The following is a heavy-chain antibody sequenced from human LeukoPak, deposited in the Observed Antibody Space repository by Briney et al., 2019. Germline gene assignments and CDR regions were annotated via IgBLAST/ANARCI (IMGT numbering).Heavy chain of an antibody. Sequence: PSETLSLTCAVYGGSFSGYYWSWIRQPPGKGLEWIGEINHSGSTNYNPSLKSRVTISVDTSKNQFSLKLSSVTAADTAVYYCARGVRQYYYGSGSYNYYYYYGMDVWGQGTTVTVSS. J-gene: IGHJ6*02. CDR1: GGSFSGYY. V-gene: IGHV4-34*01. CDR2: INHSGST. CDR3: ARGVRQYYYGSGSYNYYYYYGMDV. D-gene: IGHD3-10*01.